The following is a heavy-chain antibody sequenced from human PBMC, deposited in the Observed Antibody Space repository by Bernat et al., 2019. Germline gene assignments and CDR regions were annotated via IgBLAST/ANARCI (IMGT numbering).Heavy chain of an antibody. Sequence: EVQLLESGGGLVQPGGSLSLSCAASGFTFSSYAMSWVRQAPGKGLKWVSAISGSADRTYYADSVKGRFTISRDNAKTTLYLQMNSLRAEDTAVYYCVKWGRIAAAGGWFDPWGQGTLVTVSS. CDR1: GFTFSSYA. D-gene: IGHD6-13*01. V-gene: IGHV3-23*01. CDR3: VKWGRIAAAGGWFDP. J-gene: IGHJ5*02. CDR2: ISGSADRT.